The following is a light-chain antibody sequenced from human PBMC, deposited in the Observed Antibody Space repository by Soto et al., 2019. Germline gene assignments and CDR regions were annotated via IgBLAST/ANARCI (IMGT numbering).Light chain of an antibody. CDR1: SSDVGSYNL. V-gene: IGLV2-23*02. CDR3: CSNTSSSTFPYV. Sequence: QSALTQPASVSGSPGQSITISCTGSSSDVGSYNLVSWYQQHPGTAPKLMIFEVSKRPSGVSNRFSGSKSGNTASLTISGLRTEDAADYYCCSNTSSSTFPYVFGTGTKLTVL. J-gene: IGLJ1*01. CDR2: EVS.